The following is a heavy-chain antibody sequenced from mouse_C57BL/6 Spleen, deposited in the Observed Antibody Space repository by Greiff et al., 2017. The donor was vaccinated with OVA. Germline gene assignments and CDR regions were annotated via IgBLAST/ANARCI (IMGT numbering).Heavy chain of an antibody. CDR3: ARGGYYVKYFDV. V-gene: IGHV1-55*01. J-gene: IGHJ1*03. CDR1: GYTFTSYW. D-gene: IGHD2-3*01. CDR2: IYPGSGST. Sequence: VQLQQPGAELVKPGASVKMSCKASGYTFTSYWITWVKQRPGQGLEWIGDIYPGSGSTNYNEKFKSKATLTVDTSSSTAYMQLSSLTSEDSAVYYCARGGYYVKYFDVWGTGTTVTVSS.